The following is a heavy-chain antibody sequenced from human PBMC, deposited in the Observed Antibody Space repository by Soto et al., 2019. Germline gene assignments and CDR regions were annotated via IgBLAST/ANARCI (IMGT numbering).Heavy chain of an antibody. D-gene: IGHD2-2*01. V-gene: IGHV3-23*01. J-gene: IGHJ5*02. CDR2: ISGSGGST. Sequence: LRLSCAASGFTFSSYAMSWVRQAPGKGLEWVSAISGSGGSTYYADSVKGRFTIPRDNSKNTLYLQMNSLRAEDTAVYYCAKDLGYCSSTSCYVTGWFDPWGQGTLVTVSS. CDR1: GFTFSSYA. CDR3: AKDLGYCSSTSCYVTGWFDP.